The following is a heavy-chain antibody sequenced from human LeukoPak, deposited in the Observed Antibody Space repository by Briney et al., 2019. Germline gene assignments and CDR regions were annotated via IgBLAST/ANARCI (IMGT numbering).Heavy chain of an antibody. CDR2: INHSGST. D-gene: IGHD5-12*01. J-gene: IGHJ4*02. Sequence: PSETLSLTCAVYGGSFSGYYWSWIRQPPGKGLEWIGEINHSGSTNYNPSLKSRVTISVDTSKNQFSLKLSSVTAADTAVYYCARGASSGYRDYWGQGTLVTVSS. CDR1: GGSFSGYY. V-gene: IGHV4-34*01. CDR3: ARGASSGYRDY.